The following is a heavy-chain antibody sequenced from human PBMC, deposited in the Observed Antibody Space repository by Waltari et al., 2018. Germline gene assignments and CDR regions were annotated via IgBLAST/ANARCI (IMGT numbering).Heavy chain of an antibody. Sequence: VQLVESGGGLVQPGGXXXLSXXASXFIFSNAGMSWARQAPGKGLEWVATIKQDGSAKYYVDSVKGRFTISRDNAKNSLCLQMNSLRAEDTAVYYCASGLGYSGPGVWGQGTTVTVSS. D-gene: IGHD5-12*01. CDR2: IKQDGSAK. CDR3: ASGLGYSGPGV. V-gene: IGHV3-7*01. J-gene: IGHJ6*02. CDR1: XFIFSNAG.